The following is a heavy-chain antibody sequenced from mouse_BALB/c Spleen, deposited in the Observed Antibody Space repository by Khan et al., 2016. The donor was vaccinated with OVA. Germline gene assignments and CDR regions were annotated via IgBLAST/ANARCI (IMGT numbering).Heavy chain of an antibody. D-gene: IGHD3-3*01. V-gene: IGHV5-12*02. J-gene: IGHJ4*01. CDR1: GFTFSDYY. Sequence: EVELVESGGGLVQPGGSLKLSCATSGFTFSDYYMYWVRQTPEKRLEWVAYISNGGGSTYYPDTVKGRFTISRDNAKNTLYLQMSRLKSEDTTMNYCARPRGYLGAVDYWGQGTSVTVSS. CDR2: ISNGGGST. CDR3: ARPRGYLGAVDY.